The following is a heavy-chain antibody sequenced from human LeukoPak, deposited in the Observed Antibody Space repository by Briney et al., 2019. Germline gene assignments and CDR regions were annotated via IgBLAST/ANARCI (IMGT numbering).Heavy chain of an antibody. CDR2: INTNTGNP. CDR1: GYTFTSYA. D-gene: IGHD3-10*01. J-gene: IGHJ6*03. V-gene: IGHV7-4-1*02. Sequence: ASVKVSCKASGYTFTSYAMNWVRQAPGQGLEWMGWINTNTGNPTYAQGFTGRFVFSLDTSVSTAYLQISSLKAEDTAVYYCARVQVTMVRGVTYYYYYMDVWGKGTTVTVSS. CDR3: ARVQVTMVRGVTYYYYYMDV.